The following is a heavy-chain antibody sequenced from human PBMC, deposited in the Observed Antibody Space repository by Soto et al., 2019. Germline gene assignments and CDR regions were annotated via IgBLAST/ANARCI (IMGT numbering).Heavy chain of an antibody. CDR1: GFTFSSYA. CDR2: MSGSGDST. Sequence: EVQLLESGGGLVQPGGSLRLSCAASGFTFSSYAMSWVRQAPGKGLEWVSGMSGSGDSTYYADSVKGRFTISRDNSKNTMYRKMNSLRAEDTAVYYRAQGVPGKAVAGRGYFQHWGQGTLVTVSS. J-gene: IGHJ1*01. V-gene: IGHV3-23*01. CDR3: AQGVPGKAVAGRGYFQH. D-gene: IGHD6-19*01.